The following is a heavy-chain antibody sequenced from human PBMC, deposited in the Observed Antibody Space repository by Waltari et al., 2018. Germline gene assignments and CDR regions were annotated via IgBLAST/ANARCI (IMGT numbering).Heavy chain of an antibody. J-gene: IGHJ4*02. CDR1: GLTYSCLW. CDR2: IKQDGSEK. CDR3: VTGLTTVTAKDYFDH. D-gene: IGHD4-17*01. V-gene: IGHV3-7*01. Sequence: EVQLVESGGGSVQPGGSLGLSWAACGLTYSCLWMNWVRQAPGKGLEWVANIKQDGSEKNYVDSVEGRFSISRDNAQNSLYLQMNSLRAEDTAIYYCVTGLTTVTAKDYFDHWGQGALVTVSS.